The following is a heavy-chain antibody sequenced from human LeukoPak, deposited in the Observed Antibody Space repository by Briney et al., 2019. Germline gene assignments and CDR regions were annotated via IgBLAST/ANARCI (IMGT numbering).Heavy chain of an antibody. J-gene: IGHJ4*02. CDR1: GGSFSGYY. D-gene: IGHD6-13*01. V-gene: IGHV4-34*01. Sequence: SETLSLTYAVYGGSFSGYYWSWIRQPPGKGLEWIGEINHSGSTNYNPSLKSRVTISVDTSKNQFSLKLSSVTAADTAVYYCARGGRAAAGEYYFDYWGQGTLVTVSS. CDR2: INHSGST. CDR3: ARGGRAAAGEYYFDY.